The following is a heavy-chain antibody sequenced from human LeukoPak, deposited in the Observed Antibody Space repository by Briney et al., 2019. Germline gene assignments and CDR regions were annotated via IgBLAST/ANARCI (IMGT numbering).Heavy chain of an antibody. CDR2: INPSGGST. CDR3: AISGYCGGDCYAFDI. CDR1: GYTFTSYY. J-gene: IGHJ3*02. V-gene: IGHV1-46*01. D-gene: IGHD2-21*02. Sequence: ASVEVSCKASGYTFTSYYMHWVRQAPGQGVECMGIINPSGGSTSYAQRFQGRVTMTRDTSTSTVYMELSSLRSEDTAVYYCAISGYCGGDCYAFDIWGQGTMVTVSS.